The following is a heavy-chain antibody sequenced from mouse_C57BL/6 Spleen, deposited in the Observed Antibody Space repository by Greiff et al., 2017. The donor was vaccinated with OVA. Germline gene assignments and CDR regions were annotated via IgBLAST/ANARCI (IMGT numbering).Heavy chain of an antibody. J-gene: IGHJ1*03. D-gene: IGHD2-4*01. CDR1: GFSLTSYG. CDR3: ARGELYYDYDRYFDV. Sequence: VQLQQSGPGLVQPSQSLSITCTVSGFSLTSYGVHWVRQSPGQGLEWLGVIWSGGSTDYNAAFISRLSISKDNSKSQVFFKMNSLQADDTAIYYCARGELYYDYDRYFDVWGTGTTVTVSS. V-gene: IGHV2-2*01. CDR2: IWSGGST.